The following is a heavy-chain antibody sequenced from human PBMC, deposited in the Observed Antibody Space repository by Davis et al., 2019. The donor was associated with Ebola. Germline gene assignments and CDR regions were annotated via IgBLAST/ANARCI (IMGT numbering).Heavy chain of an antibody. CDR3: VRTTYGAPEY. Sequence: PGGSLRLSCPASGFTFSSYWMHWVRQAPGKGLVWVSRINPDGSFTDYADSVKGRFTISRDNAKSTLYLQMNSLTAEDTAVYYCVRTTYGAPEYWGQGTLVTVSS. D-gene: IGHD4-17*01. J-gene: IGHJ4*02. V-gene: IGHV3-74*01. CDR2: INPDGSFT. CDR1: GFTFSSYW.